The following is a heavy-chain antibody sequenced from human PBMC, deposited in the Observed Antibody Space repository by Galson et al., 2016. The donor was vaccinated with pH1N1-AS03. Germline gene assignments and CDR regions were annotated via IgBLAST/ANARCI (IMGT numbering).Heavy chain of an antibody. Sequence: SVKVSCKATGYSFTGYYIHWVRQAPGQGLEWLGRISPNSGGTKYAQKFQGRVTMTTDTSISTAYMELSRLRSDDTAVYYCVRVITAHQAGEFWGQGTLVTVSS. CDR2: ISPNSGGT. J-gene: IGHJ4*02. CDR1: GYSFTGYY. D-gene: IGHD3-16*01. V-gene: IGHV1-2*06. CDR3: VRVITAHQAGEF.